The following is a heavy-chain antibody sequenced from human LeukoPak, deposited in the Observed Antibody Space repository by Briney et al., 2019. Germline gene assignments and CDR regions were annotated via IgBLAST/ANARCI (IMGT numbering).Heavy chain of an antibody. V-gene: IGHV1-69*05. CDR3: ARARTAAAGTRRGYNWFDP. D-gene: IGHD6-13*01. CDR2: IIPIFGTA. Sequence: SVKVSCKASGGTFSSYAISWVRQAPGQGLEWMGGIIPIFGTANYAQKFQGRVTMTRDTSTSTVYMELSSLRSEDTAVYYCARARTAAAGTRRGYNWFDPWGQGTLVTVSS. CDR1: GGTFSSYA. J-gene: IGHJ5*02.